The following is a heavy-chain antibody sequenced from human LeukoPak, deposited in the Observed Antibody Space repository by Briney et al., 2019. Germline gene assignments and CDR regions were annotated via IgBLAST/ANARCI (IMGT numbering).Heavy chain of an antibody. V-gene: IGHV1-69*04. CDR3: ARVDTAMVIDY. J-gene: IGHJ4*02. D-gene: IGHD5-18*01. Sequence: SVKVSCKASGGTFSSYAISWVRQAPGQGLEWMGRIIPILGIANYAQKFQGRVTITADKSTSTAYMELSSLRSEDTAVYYCARVDTAMVIDYWGQGTLVSVSS. CDR1: GGTFSSYA. CDR2: IIPILGIA.